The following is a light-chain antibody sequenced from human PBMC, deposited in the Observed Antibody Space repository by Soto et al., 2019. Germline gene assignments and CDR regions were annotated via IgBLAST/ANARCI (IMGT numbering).Light chain of an antibody. J-gene: IGKJ1*01. V-gene: IGKV1-39*01. CDR1: QNINTY. CDR3: QQTFNVPPWT. Sequence: LQMTQSPYSLSAAVGDRVTIACRASQNINTYLNWYQQKAGTAPKVLISGASNLQRGVPSRFSGSGSGTDFTLTINNLQPEDFATYFCQQTFNVPPWTFGQGTKVDIK. CDR2: GAS.